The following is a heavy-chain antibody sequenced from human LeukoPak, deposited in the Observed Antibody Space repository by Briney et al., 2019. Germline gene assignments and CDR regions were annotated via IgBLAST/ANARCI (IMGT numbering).Heavy chain of an antibody. J-gene: IGHJ4*02. CDR3: ARPSGGYYYSFQY. D-gene: IGHD3-22*01. CDR2: ITESGDT. Sequence: PSETLSLTCAVYGGSFSGYYWTWIRQPPGKGLEWIGQITESGDTNYNPSLKSRVTISADTSKNQFSLTLTSVTAADTAVYFCARPSGGYYYSFQYWGQGALVSVSS. CDR1: GGSFSGYY. V-gene: IGHV4-34*01.